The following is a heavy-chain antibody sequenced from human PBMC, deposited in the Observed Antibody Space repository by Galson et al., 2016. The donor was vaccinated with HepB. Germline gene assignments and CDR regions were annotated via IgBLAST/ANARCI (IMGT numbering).Heavy chain of an antibody. J-gene: IGHJ4*02. CDR1: GFTFSSYA. Sequence: SLRLSCAASGFTFSSYAMNWVRQAPGKGLEWVSSISGSGGTTYYADSVKGRFTISRDNPKNTLYLQMNSLRAEDTAVYYCAKTSGALLTGFYLDFDYWGQGTLVTVSS. V-gene: IGHV3-23*01. CDR2: ISGSGGTT. CDR3: AKTSGALLTGFYLDFDY. D-gene: IGHD3-9*01.